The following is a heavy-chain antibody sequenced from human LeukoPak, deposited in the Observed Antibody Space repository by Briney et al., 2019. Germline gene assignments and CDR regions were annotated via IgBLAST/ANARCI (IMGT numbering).Heavy chain of an antibody. V-gene: IGHV3-21*04. CDR2: ISSSSSYI. CDR1: GFTFSSYS. J-gene: IGHJ3*02. Sequence: GGSLRLSCAASGFTFSSYSMNWVRQAPGKGLEWVSSISSSSSYIYYADSVKGRFTISRHNSKNTLYLQMNSLRAEDTAVYYCARGGGSYYGDAFDIWGQGTMVTVSS. D-gene: IGHD1-26*01. CDR3: ARGGGSYYGDAFDI.